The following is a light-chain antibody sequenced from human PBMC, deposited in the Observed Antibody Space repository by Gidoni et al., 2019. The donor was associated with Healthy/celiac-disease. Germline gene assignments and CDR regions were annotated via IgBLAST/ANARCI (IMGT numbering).Light chain of an antibody. J-gene: IGKJ1*01. CDR2: GAS. V-gene: IGKV3-20*01. CDR3: QQYGSSPRT. Sequence: DTVFTLSTGTQSLSPGERATLSCRASQSVSSSYLAWYQQKPGQAPRLLIYGASSRATGIPDRFSGSGSGTDFTLTISRQEPEDFAVYYCQQYGSSPRTFGQGTKVEIK. CDR1: QSVSSSY.